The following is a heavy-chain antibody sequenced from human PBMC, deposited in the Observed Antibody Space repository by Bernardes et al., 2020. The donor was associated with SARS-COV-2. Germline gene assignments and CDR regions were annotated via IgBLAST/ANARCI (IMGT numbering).Heavy chain of an antibody. J-gene: IGHJ5*02. CDR3: ARHHPGFLEWTNWFDP. CDR1: GDSINSASYR. D-gene: IGHD3-3*01. Sequence: ETLSLTCSVSGDSINSASYRWGWIRQAPGKGLEWIGSLSYGGNTYYTPSLRSRVTMSADTSKNQFSLKLSSVTAADTAVYYCARHHPGFLEWTNWFDPWGQGTLVTVSS. CDR2: LSYGGNT. V-gene: IGHV4-39*01.